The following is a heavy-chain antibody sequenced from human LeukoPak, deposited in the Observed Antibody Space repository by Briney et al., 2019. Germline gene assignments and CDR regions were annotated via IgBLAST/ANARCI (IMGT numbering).Heavy chain of an antibody. CDR2: ISSSSSYI. CDR3: ARNLFYSSSHDAFDI. J-gene: IGHJ3*02. CDR1: GFTFSSYS. D-gene: IGHD6-13*01. Sequence: AGGSLRLSCAASGFTFSSYSMNWVRQAPGKGLEWVSSISSSSSYIYYADSVKGRLTISRDNSKNTLYLQMNSLRAEDTAVYYCARNLFYSSSHDAFDIWGQGTMVTVSS. V-gene: IGHV3-21*01.